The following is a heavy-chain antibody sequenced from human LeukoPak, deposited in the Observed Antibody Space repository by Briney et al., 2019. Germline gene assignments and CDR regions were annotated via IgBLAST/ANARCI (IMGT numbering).Heavy chain of an antibody. J-gene: IGHJ4*02. CDR3: AKDLYGDYVGDY. Sequence: PGGSLRLSCAASGFTFSSYAMSWVRQAPGKGLEWVPTISASDDSTFYAGSVKGRFTISRDNSKNTLYLQMNSLRAEDTAVYFCAKDLYGDYVGDYWGQGTLVTVSS. CDR1: GFTFSSYA. D-gene: IGHD4-17*01. V-gene: IGHV3-23*01. CDR2: ISASDDST.